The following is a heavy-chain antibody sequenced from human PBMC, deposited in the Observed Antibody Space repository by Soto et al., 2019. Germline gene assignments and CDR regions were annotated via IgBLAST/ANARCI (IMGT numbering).Heavy chain of an antibody. CDR2: ISGSGGST. CDR3: AKDPYYDFWSGYRVFDP. Sequence: GGSLRLSCAASGFTFSSYAMSWVRQAPGKGLEWVSAISGSGGSTYYADSVKGRFTISRDNSKNTLYLQMNSLRAEDTAVYYCAKDPYYDFWSGYRVFDPWGQGTLVTVSS. J-gene: IGHJ5*02. D-gene: IGHD3-3*01. V-gene: IGHV3-23*01. CDR1: GFTFSSYA.